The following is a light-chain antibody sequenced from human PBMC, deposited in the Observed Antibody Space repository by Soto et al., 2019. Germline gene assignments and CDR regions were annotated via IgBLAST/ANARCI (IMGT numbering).Light chain of an antibody. J-gene: IGKJ5*01. V-gene: IGKV3-20*01. CDR3: QQYNSSPIT. Sequence: ETMMTQSPYTLSASLGERVTLSCRASPSIRSSLAWYQQKPSQAPSLLIYGASRRATGIPDRFSGSGSGTDFTLTISRLEPEDFAVYYCQQYNSSPITFGQGTRLEIK. CDR2: GAS. CDR1: PSIRSS.